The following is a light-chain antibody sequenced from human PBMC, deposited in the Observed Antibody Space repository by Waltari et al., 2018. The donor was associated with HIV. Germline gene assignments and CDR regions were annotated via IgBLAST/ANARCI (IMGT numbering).Light chain of an antibody. CDR1: SSDVGGHSY. J-gene: IGLJ2*01. CDR3: SSYSGRNRSVI. V-gene: IGLV2-8*01. CDR2: EVT. Sequence: QSALTQPPSASGSPGQAVTISCTGTSSDVGGHSYVPWYQQPPGKAPKLIISEVTKRPSGVPDRFSGSKSGNTASLTVSGLQAEDEGDYFCSSYSGRNRSVIFGGGTRVTVL.